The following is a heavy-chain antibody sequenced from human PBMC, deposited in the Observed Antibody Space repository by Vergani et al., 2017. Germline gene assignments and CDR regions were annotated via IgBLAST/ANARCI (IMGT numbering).Heavy chain of an antibody. CDR3: TTGFPGSSWSTY. V-gene: IGHV3-9*01. J-gene: IGHJ4*01. D-gene: IGHD6-13*01. CDR1: RFTFDDYA. Sequence: EVQLVESGGGLVRPGESLRLSCAASRFTFDDYAMHWVRQVPGKGLEWVSGINWNNDNRGYVDSVKGRFTISRDNAKNSLSLQMNSLKTEDTAVYYCTTGFPGSSWSTYWGQGTLVTVSS. CDR2: INWNNDNR.